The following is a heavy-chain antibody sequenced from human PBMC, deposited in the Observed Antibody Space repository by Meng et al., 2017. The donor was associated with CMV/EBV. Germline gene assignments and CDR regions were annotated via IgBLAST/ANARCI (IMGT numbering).Heavy chain of an antibody. CDR1: GFSFSTSW. CDR2: IKPDGSEK. CDR3: AKEAAMVTGDYYYYYYGMDV. V-gene: IGHV3-7*01. Sequence: GESLKISCSASGFSFSTSWMSWVRQAPGKGLEWVANIKPDGSEKYYADSVKGRFTISRDNSKNTLYLQMNSLRAEDTAVYYCAKEAAMVTGDYYYYYYGMDVWGQGTTVTVSS. J-gene: IGHJ6*02. D-gene: IGHD5-18*01.